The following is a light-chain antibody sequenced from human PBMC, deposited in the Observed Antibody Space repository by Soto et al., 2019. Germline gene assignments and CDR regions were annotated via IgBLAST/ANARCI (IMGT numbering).Light chain of an antibody. CDR3: QQYNSYSPT. CDR2: DAS. CDR1: QSISSW. V-gene: IGKV1-5*01. J-gene: IGKJ1*01. Sequence: DIQMTQSPSTLSASVGDRVTITCRASQSISSWLAWYQQKPGKAPKLLIYDASSLESGVPSRFSGSGSGTEFTLPISSLQPDDFSTYYCQQYNSYSPTFGQGPKV.